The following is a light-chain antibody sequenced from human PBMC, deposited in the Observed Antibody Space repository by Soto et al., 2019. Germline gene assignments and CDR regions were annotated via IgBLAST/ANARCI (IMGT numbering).Light chain of an antibody. V-gene: IGKV1-6*01. CDR2: AAS. CDR1: QGIKND. CDR3: LQDYNFPYT. J-gene: IGKJ2*01. Sequence: AIQMTQSPSSLSASVGDRVTITCRASQGIKNDLGWYQQRPGKGPKLLIYAASSLQSGVPSRFSGSGSGTDFTLTISSLQPVDFATYYCLQDYNFPYTFGQGTKLEIK.